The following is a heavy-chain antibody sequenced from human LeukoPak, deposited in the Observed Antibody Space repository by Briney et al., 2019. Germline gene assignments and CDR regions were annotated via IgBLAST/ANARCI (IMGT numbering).Heavy chain of an antibody. V-gene: IGHV4-61*01. D-gene: IGHD3-10*01. CDR1: GGSISSSSYY. J-gene: IGHJ4*02. CDR2: IFYSGST. Sequence: SETLSLTCTVSGGSISSSSYYWSWIRQPPGKGLEWIGYIFYSGSTSYHPSLESRVTISLDTSKNQFSLKVSSVNAADTAVYYCARGSADPYGSGSYYFDYWGQGTLVTVSS. CDR3: ARGSADPYGSGSYYFDY.